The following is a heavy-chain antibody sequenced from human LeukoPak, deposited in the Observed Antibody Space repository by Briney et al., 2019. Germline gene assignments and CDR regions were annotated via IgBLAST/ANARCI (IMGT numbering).Heavy chain of an antibody. D-gene: IGHD2-21*02. V-gene: IGHV4-30-2*01. J-gene: IGHJ5*02. CDR2: IYHSGST. Sequence: SQTLSLTRAVSGGSISSGGYSWSWIRQPPGKGLEWIGYIYHSGSTYYNPSLKSRVTISVDRSKDQFSLKLSSVTAADTAVYYCASSHLYCGGDCYSQLDPWGQGTLVTVSS. CDR3: ASSHLYCGGDCYSQLDP. CDR1: GGSISSGGYS.